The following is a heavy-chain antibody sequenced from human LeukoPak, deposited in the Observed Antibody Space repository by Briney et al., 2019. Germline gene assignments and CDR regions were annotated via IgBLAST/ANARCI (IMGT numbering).Heavy chain of an antibody. J-gene: IGHJ4*02. CDR1: GYPVTSYG. CDR2: ISAYNGNT. D-gene: IGHD6-19*01. V-gene: IGHV1-18*01. CDR3: ARDLTAVDSFDY. Sequence: ASVKVSCKASGYPVTSYGISWVRQAPGQGLEWMGWISAYNGNTNYAQKLQGRVTMTTDTSTSTAYMELRSLRSDDTAVYYCARDLTAVDSFDYWGQGTLVTVSS.